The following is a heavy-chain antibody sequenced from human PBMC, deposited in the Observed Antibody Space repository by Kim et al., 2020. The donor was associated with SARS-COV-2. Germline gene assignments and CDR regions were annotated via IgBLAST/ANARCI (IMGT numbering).Heavy chain of an antibody. D-gene: IGHD2-15*01. J-gene: IGHJ6*02. V-gene: IGHV4-39*07. Sequence: LKRRVTISVDTSKNQFSLKLSSVTAADTAVYYCARWGGAAATFYYYGMDVWGQGTTVTVSS. CDR3: ARWGGAAATFYYYGMDV.